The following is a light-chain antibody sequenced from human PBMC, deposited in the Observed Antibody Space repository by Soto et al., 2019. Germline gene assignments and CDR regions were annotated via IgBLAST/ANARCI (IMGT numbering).Light chain of an antibody. CDR2: AAS. J-gene: IGKJ2*01. V-gene: IGKV1-39*01. Sequence: DIQVTQSPSSLSASVGDRVTITCRTSQTINTYLNWYQQQPGKAPKLLIFAASTLHSGVPSRFSGSGSGTDFTLTITSLQPEDFAXXYXXQGSSAPFTFGPGTQLEV. CDR1: QTINTY. CDR3: XQGSSAPFT.